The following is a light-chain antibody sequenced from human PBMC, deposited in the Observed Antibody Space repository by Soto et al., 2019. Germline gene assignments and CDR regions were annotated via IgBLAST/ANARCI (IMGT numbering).Light chain of an antibody. CDR3: LQYNTFPHT. J-gene: IGKJ2*01. CDR2: DAT. CDR1: QMIARW. Sequence: IQMTQSPSTLSASVGDTVTLTCRSSQMIARWLAWYQQKPGTAPRLIIYDATSLQSGVPSRSSASASGTDFTLTISSLHPDDFATYYCLQYNTFPHTFGQGTKVDIK. V-gene: IGKV1-5*01.